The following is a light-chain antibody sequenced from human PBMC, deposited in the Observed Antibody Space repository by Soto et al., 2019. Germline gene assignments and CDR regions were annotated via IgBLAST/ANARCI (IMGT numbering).Light chain of an antibody. V-gene: IGLV1-47*01. CDR3: SAWDVSLSGPGWV. Sequence: QSVLTQPPSASGTPGQGVTISCSGSSSNIGSNYVYWYQQLPGTAPKLLIYKNNLRPSGVPDRFSGSKSGTSASLAISGLRSEDEADYYCSAWDVSLSGPGWVFGGGTKLTVL. CDR1: SSNIGSNY. J-gene: IGLJ3*02. CDR2: KNN.